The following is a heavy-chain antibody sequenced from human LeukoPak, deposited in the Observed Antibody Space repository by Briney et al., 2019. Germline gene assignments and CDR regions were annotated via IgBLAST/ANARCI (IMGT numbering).Heavy chain of an antibody. CDR1: GFTFSNYW. Sequence: GGSLRLSCTASGFTFSNYWMSWVRQAPGKGLEWVANIKQDGSEKYYVDSVKGRFTISRDNAKNSLSFQMNSLRAEDTAVYYCARDRAYYDSRGYYLNYYMDVWGKGTTVTVSS. CDR3: ARDRAYYDSRGYYLNYYMDV. CDR2: IKQDGSEK. V-gene: IGHV3-7*01. J-gene: IGHJ6*03. D-gene: IGHD3-22*01.